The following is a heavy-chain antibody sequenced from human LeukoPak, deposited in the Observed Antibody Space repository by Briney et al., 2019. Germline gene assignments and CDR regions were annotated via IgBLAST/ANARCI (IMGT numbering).Heavy chain of an antibody. V-gene: IGHV3-11*01. D-gene: IGHD6-13*01. CDR1: GFTFSDYY. Sequence: PGGSLRLSCAASGFTFSDYYMSWIRQAPGKGLEWVSYISTSDGIIYYADSVKGRFTISRDNAKNSLFLQMNSLRAEDTAVYYCAREDRAAAGVDYWGQGTLVTVSS. J-gene: IGHJ4*02. CDR3: AREDRAAAGVDY. CDR2: ISTSDGII.